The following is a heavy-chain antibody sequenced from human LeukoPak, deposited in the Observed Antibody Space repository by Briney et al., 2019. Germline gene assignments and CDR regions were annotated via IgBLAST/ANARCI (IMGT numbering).Heavy chain of an antibody. D-gene: IGHD3-10*01. Sequence: GGSLRLSCAASGFTFSSYSMNWVRQAPGNGLEWVAVISYDGSNKYYADSVKGRFTISRDNSKNTLYLQMNSLRAEDTAVYYCARDRGSLYYYGMDVWGQGTTVTVSS. CDR3: ARDRGSLYYYGMDV. CDR2: ISYDGSNK. CDR1: GFTFSSYS. J-gene: IGHJ6*02. V-gene: IGHV3-30*03.